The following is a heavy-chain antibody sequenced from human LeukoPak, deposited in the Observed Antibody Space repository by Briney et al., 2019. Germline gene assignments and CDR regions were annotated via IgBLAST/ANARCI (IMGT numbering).Heavy chain of an antibody. D-gene: IGHD5-12*01. CDR2: IDHSGTT. CDR3: ARDDETGYVGNAFDI. Sequence: SETLSLTCTVSGYSINSGYYWGWIRQPPGKGLEWIGSIDHSGTTYYNPSLKNRITISVDTSKNQFSLKLSSVTAADTAVYYCARDDETGYVGNAFDIWGQGTMVTVSS. V-gene: IGHV4-38-2*02. J-gene: IGHJ3*02. CDR1: GYSINSGYY.